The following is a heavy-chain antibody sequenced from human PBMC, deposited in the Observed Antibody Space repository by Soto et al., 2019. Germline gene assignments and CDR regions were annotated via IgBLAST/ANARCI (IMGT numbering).Heavy chain of an antibody. Sequence: QITLKESGPTLVKPTQTLTLTCTFSGFSLSTSGVGVGWIRQPPGKALEWLALIYWNDDKSYSPSLKSRITITQDTSKNQGVLTMTNIDPVDTATYYCAHTRGGGSSGWYGVKVFDYWGQGTLVTVSS. CDR3: AHTRGGGSSGWYGVKVFDY. V-gene: IGHV2-5*01. CDR1: GFSLSTSGVG. J-gene: IGHJ4*02. CDR2: IYWNDDK. D-gene: IGHD6-19*01.